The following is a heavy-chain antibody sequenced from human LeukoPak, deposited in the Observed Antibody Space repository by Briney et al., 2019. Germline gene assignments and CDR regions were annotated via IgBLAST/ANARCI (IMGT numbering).Heavy chain of an antibody. Sequence: GGSLRLSCAASGFTFSSSWMSWVRQAPGKGLEWVTNIKPDGSEKYYVDSVKGRFTIFRDNAKKSLYLQMNSLRAEDTAVYYCARDEGSSGYSYGYLDYWGQGTLVTVSS. CDR1: GFTFSSSW. J-gene: IGHJ4*02. CDR2: IKPDGSEK. CDR3: ARDEGSSGYSYGYLDY. D-gene: IGHD5-18*01. V-gene: IGHV3-7*01.